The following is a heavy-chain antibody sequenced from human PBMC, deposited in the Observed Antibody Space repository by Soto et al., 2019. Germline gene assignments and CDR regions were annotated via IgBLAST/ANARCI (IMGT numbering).Heavy chain of an antibody. Sequence: PGGSLRLSCAASGFTFSSYSMNWVRQAPGKGLEWVSSISSSSSYIYYADSVKGRFTISRDNAKNSLYLQMNSLRAEDTAVYYCARDLYYYDSSGLFDYWGKGTLVTVSS. CDR2: ISSSSSYI. CDR3: ARDLYYYDSSGLFDY. J-gene: IGHJ4*02. CDR1: GFTFSSYS. V-gene: IGHV3-21*01. D-gene: IGHD3-22*01.